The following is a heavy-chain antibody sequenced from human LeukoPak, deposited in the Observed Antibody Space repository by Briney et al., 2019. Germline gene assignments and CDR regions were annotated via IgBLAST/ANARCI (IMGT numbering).Heavy chain of an antibody. J-gene: IGHJ4*02. D-gene: IGHD5-24*01. V-gene: IGHV4-39*01. CDR2: LYYSGST. CDR3: ATAPGYNADY. CDR1: GGSISSSSYH. Sequence: KSSETLSLTCTVSGGSISSSSYHWGWIRLPPGKGLEWIGNLYYSGSTYYNPSLKSRVTISVDRSKNQFSLKLNSVTAADTAVYYCATAPGYNADYWGQGTLVTVSS.